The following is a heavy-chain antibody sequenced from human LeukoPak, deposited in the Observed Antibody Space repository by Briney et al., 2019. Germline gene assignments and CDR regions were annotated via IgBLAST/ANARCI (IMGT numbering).Heavy chain of an antibody. CDR1: GYTFTSYD. CDR2: MNPNSGNT. Sequence: ASVKVSCKASGYTFTSYDINWVRQATGQGLEWMGWMNPNSGNTGYAQKLQGRVTMTTDTSTSTAYMELRSLRSDDTAVYYCARDPSTYSSSWYYFDYWGQGTLVTVSS. D-gene: IGHD6-13*01. V-gene: IGHV1-8*01. J-gene: IGHJ4*02. CDR3: ARDPSTYSSSWYYFDY.